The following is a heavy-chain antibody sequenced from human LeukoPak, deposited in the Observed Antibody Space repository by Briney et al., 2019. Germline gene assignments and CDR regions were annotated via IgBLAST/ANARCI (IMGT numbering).Heavy chain of an antibody. Sequence: SETLSLTCTVSGYSISSGYYWGWIRQPPGKGLEWIGSIYHSGSTYYNPSLKSRVTISVDTSKNQFSLKLSSVTAADTAVYYCARDLGQGSSWYVDVWGKGTTVTVSS. V-gene: IGHV4-38-2*02. CDR2: IYHSGST. CDR3: ARDLGQGSSWYVDV. CDR1: GYSISSGYY. D-gene: IGHD6-13*01. J-gene: IGHJ6*03.